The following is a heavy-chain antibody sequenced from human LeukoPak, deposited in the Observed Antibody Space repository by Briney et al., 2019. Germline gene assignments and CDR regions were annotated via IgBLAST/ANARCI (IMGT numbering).Heavy chain of an antibody. D-gene: IGHD3-22*01. CDR3: ASIQTYYYDSSGYPGASFDY. V-gene: IGHV1-8*01. J-gene: IGHJ4*02. CDR2: MNPNSGNT. CDR1: GYTFTSYG. Sequence: ASVKVSCKASGYTFTSYGINWVRQATGQGLEWMGWMNPNSGNTGYAQKFQGRVTMTRNTSISTAYMELSSLRSEDTAVYYCASIQTYYYDSSGYPGASFDYWGQGTLVTVSS.